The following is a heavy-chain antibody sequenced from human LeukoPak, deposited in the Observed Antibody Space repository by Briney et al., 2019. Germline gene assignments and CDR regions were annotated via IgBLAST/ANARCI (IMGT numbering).Heavy chain of an antibody. CDR1: GGSMSRYY. D-gene: IGHD3-10*01. CDR3: ARGERTFNMAGGVISRFDS. J-gene: IGHJ4*02. CDR2: IHHTGSI. V-gene: IGHV4-59*01. Sequence: SETLSLTCTVSGGSMSRYYWSWIRQPPGKGLEWIGYIHHTGSISYNPSLKNIVTISIDTSENQFSLNLTSVTADDTAVYYCARGERTFNMAGGVISRFDSWGLGTQVSVSA.